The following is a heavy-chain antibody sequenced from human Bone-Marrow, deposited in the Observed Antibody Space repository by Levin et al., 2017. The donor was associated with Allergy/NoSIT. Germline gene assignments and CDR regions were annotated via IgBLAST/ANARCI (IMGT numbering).Heavy chain of an antibody. V-gene: IGHV3-11*06. CDR3: ARDAPSIVVVPAATKHFQH. CDR1: GFTFSDYY. Sequence: GGSLRLSCAASGFTFSDYYMSWIRQAPGKGLEWVSYISSSSSYTNYADSVKGRFTISRDNAKNSLYLQMNSLRAEDTAAYYCARDAPSIVVVPAATKHFQHWGQGTLVTVSS. J-gene: IGHJ1*01. CDR2: ISSSSSYT. D-gene: IGHD2-2*01.